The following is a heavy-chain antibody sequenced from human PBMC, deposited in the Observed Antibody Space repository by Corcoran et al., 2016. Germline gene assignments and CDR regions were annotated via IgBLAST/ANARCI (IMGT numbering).Heavy chain of an antibody. V-gene: IGHV4-34*01. J-gene: IGHJ5*02. Sequence: QVQLQQWGAGLLKPSETLSLTCAVHGGSFIGYYWSWIRQPPGKGLEWIGEINHSGSTNYNPSLKSRVTISVDTSKNQFSLKLSSVTAADTAVYYCARRRIAGRRRPEGWFDPWGQGTLVTVSS. CDR2: INHSGST. D-gene: IGHD6-6*01. CDR3: ARRRIAGRRRPEGWFDP. CDR1: GGSFIGYY.